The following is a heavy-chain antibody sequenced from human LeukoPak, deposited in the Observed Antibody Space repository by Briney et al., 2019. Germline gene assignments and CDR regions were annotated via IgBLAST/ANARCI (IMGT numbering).Heavy chain of an antibody. CDR1: GGSFSGYY. Sequence: PSETLSLTCAVYGGSFSGYYWSWIRQPPGKGLEWIGYIYYSGSTNYNPSLKSRVTISVDTSKNQFSLNLSSVTAADTAVYYCARGTFGGFDIWGQGTNVAVSS. J-gene: IGHJ3*02. CDR3: ARGTFGGFDI. V-gene: IGHV4-34*11. CDR2: IYYSGST. D-gene: IGHD3-16*01.